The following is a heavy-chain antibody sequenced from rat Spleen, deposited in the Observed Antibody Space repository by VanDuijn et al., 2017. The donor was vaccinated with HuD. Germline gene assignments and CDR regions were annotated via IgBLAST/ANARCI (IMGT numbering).Heavy chain of an antibody. CDR2: IIYDGTKT. CDR1: GFTFSDYN. CDR3: ARHEDYGGYSKDYFEY. D-gene: IGHD1-11*01. Sequence: EVQLVESDGGLVQPGRSLKLSCAASGFTFSDYNMAWVRQAPKKGLEWVATIIYDGTKTHYRDSVRGRFTISRDNAKSTLYLQMDSLRSEDTATYYCARHEDYGGYSKDYFEYWGQGVMVTVSS. J-gene: IGHJ2*01. V-gene: IGHV5-7*01.